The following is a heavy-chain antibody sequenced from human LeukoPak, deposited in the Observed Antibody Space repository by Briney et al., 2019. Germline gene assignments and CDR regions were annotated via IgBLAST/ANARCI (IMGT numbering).Heavy chain of an antibody. Sequence: GGSLRLSCAASGFTFSTYSMNWVRQAPGKGLEWVSSISSSSSYIYYADSVKGRFTVSRDNAKNSLYLQTNSLRAEDTAVYYCARERRDRYDYDANVFDYWGQGTLVTVSS. CDR3: ARERRDRYDYDANVFDY. CDR2: ISSSSSYI. D-gene: IGHD3-16*01. CDR1: GFTFSTYS. J-gene: IGHJ4*02. V-gene: IGHV3-21*01.